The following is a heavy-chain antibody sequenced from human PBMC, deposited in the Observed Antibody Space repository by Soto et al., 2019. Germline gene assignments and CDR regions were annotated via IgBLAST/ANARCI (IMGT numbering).Heavy chain of an antibody. V-gene: IGHV3-23*01. CDR2: IGGSDGKT. CDR1: GFIFSNYA. CDR3: AKDNAPTYFDFWNNYYYYYYAMDV. Sequence: HPGGSLRLSCAASGFIFSNYAMNWVRQAPGKGLEWVSAIGGSDGKTYYADSVKGRFTISRDNSKNTLYLEMNSLRAEDTAVYYCAKDNAPTYFDFWNNYYYYYYAMDVWGQGTTVTVSS. D-gene: IGHD3-3*01. J-gene: IGHJ6*02.